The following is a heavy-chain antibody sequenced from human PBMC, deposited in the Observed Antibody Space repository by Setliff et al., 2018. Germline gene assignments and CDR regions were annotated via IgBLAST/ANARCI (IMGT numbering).Heavy chain of an antibody. Sequence: NPSETLSLTCAVYGGSFSAYYWSWIRQPPGKGLEWIGEINHSGSTKYNPSLKSRVTISVDTSKNQFSLKLNSVTAADTAVYYCALSSSWFKDFQHWGQGTLVTVSS. V-gene: IGHV4-34*01. CDR2: INHSGST. J-gene: IGHJ1*01. CDR1: GGSFSAYY. D-gene: IGHD6-13*01. CDR3: ALSSSWFKDFQH.